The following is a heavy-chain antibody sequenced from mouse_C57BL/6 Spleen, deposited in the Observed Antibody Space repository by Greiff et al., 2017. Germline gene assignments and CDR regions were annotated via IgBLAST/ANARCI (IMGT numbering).Heavy chain of an antibody. J-gene: IGHJ3*01. CDR2: IYPGDGDT. Sequence: QVQLQQSGAELVKPGASVKISCKASGYAFSSYWMNWVKQRPGKGLEWLGQIYPGDGDTNYNGKFKGKATLTADKSSSTAYRQLSSLTSEDSAVYFCARGYYYGSRETWFAYWGQGTLVTVSA. V-gene: IGHV1-80*01. CDR3: ARGYYYGSRETWFAY. D-gene: IGHD1-1*01. CDR1: GYAFSSYW.